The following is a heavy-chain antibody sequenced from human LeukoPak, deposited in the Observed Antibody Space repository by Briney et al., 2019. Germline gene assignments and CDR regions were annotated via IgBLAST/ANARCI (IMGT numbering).Heavy chain of an antibody. J-gene: IGHJ3*02. CDR1: GYTFSSYA. Sequence: ASVKVSCKASGYTFSSYAMHWVRQAPGQGLEWMGWISAYNGNTNYAQKLQGRVTMTTDTSTSTAYMELRSLRSDDTAVYYCARDSMKWSNDAFDIWGQGTMVTVPS. CDR3: ARDSMKWSNDAFDI. V-gene: IGHV1-18*01. D-gene: IGHD2-15*01. CDR2: ISAYNGNT.